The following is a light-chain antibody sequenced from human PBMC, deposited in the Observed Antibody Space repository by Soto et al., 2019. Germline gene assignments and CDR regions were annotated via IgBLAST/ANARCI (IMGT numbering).Light chain of an antibody. CDR1: QGISSY. CDR2: DAS. CDR3: QQYYSYPHT. J-gene: IGKJ1*01. Sequence: AIRMTQSPSSFSASTGDRVTITCRASQGISSYLAWYQQKPGKAPKLLIYDASTLQSGVPSRFIGSGSGTDFTLTISCLQSEDFATDYCQQYYSYPHTFGQGTKVEIK. V-gene: IGKV1-8*01.